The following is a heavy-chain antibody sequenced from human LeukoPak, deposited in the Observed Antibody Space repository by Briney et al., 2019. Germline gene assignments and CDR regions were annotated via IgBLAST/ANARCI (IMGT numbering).Heavy chain of an antibody. CDR1: GGSISSYY. Sequence: PSETLSLTCTVSGGSISSYYWSWIRQPPGKGLEWIGYIYYSGSTNYNPSLKSRVTISVDTSKNQFSLKLSSVTAADTAVYYCARGQYSSSSHYYYMDVWAKGPRSPSP. D-gene: IGHD6-6*01. CDR2: IYYSGST. J-gene: IGHJ6*03. V-gene: IGHV4-59*08. CDR3: ARGQYSSSSHYYYMDV.